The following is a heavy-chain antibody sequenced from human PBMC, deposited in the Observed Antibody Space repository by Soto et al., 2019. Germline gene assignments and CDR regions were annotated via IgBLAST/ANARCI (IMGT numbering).Heavy chain of an antibody. CDR1: GYSFTIYW. CDR3: AIANYHYYGMDV. D-gene: IGHD2-21*01. Sequence: PGESLKISCKASGYSFTIYWIGWVRQKPGKGLEWMGIIYPGDSDTRYSPSFQGQVTISADKSITTAYLQWSSLKASDTAIYYCAIANYHYYGMDVWGQGTTVTVSS. J-gene: IGHJ6*02. CDR2: IYPGDSDT. V-gene: IGHV5-51*01.